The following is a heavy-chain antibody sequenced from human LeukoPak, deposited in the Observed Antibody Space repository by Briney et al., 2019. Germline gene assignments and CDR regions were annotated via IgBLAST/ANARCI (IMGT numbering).Heavy chain of an antibody. CDR1: GYTFTRNY. D-gene: IGHD3-10*01. CDR2: IIPILGIA. J-gene: IGHJ4*02. V-gene: IGHV1-69*04. Sequence: ASVKVSCKASGYTFTRNYMHWVRQAPGQGLEWMGRIIPILGIANYAQKFQGRVTITADKSTSTAYMELSSLRSEDTAVYYCARGRLYGPNYFDYWGQGTLVTVSS. CDR3: ARGRLYGPNYFDY.